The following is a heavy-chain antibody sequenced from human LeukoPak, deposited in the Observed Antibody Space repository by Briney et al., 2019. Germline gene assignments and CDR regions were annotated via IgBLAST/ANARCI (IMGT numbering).Heavy chain of an antibody. Sequence: GGSLRLSCAASGFTFSSYWMSWVRQAPGKGLEWVSYISSSSSTIYYADSVKGRFTISRDNAKNSLYLQMNSLRAEDTAVYYCARVEDYDILTGFDYWGQGTLVTVSS. V-gene: IGHV3-48*01. J-gene: IGHJ4*02. CDR1: GFTFSSYW. CDR2: ISSSSSTI. CDR3: ARVEDYDILTGFDY. D-gene: IGHD3-9*01.